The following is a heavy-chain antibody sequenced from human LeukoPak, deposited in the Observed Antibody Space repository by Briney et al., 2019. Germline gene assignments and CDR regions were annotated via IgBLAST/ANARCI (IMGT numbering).Heavy chain of an antibody. CDR3: AKSFGDYSSTWNTRNWFDP. CDR2: ISGSGGAT. CDR1: RFTFCNYA. V-gene: IGHV3-23*01. Sequence: GGSLRLSCAASRFTFCNYAMNWVRQAPGKGLEWVSAISGSGGATYYADSVKGRFTISRDNSKNRLYLQMNSLRAEDTAVYYCAKSFGDYSSTWNTRNWFDPWGQGTLVTVSS. D-gene: IGHD6-13*01. J-gene: IGHJ5*02.